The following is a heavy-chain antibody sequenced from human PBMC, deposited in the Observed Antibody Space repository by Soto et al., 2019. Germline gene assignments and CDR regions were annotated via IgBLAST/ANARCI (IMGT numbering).Heavy chain of an antibody. CDR1: GGSFSGYY. CDR2: INHSGST. D-gene: IGHD6-13*01. V-gene: IGHV4-34*01. CDR3: ARVLIAAAGNWFDP. J-gene: IGHJ5*02. Sequence: QVQLQQWGAGLLKPSETLSLTCAVYGGSFSGYYWSWIRQPPGKGLEWIGEINHSGSTNYNPSHKSRVTISVDTSKNQFSLKLSSVTAADTAVYYCARVLIAAAGNWFDPWGQGTLVTVSS.